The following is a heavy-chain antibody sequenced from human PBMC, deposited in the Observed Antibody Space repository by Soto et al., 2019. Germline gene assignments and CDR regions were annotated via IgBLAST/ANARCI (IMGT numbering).Heavy chain of an antibody. CDR1: GGSVSSGSYY. CDR3: ARGDHYCSSTSCYLFDP. D-gene: IGHD2-2*01. CDR2: IYYSGST. V-gene: IGHV4-61*01. Sequence: ETLSLTCTVSGGSVSSGSYYWSWIRQPPGKGLEWIGYIYYSGSTNYNPSLKSRVTISVDTSKNQFSLKLSSVTAADTAVYYCARGDHYCSSTSCYLFDPWGQGTLVTVSS. J-gene: IGHJ5*02.